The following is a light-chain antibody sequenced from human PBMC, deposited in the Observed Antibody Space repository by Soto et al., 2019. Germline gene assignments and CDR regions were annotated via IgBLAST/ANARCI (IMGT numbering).Light chain of an antibody. V-gene: IGKV3-20*01. CDR3: QQYSSSVT. J-gene: IGKJ4*01. CDR1: QSVSSSY. CDR2: GAS. Sequence: EIVLTQSPGTLSLSPGERATLSCRARQSVSSSYLAWYQQKPGQAPRLLIYGASSRATGIPDRFSGSGSGTDFTLTISRLEPEDFAVYYCQQYSSSVTFGGGTKVEI.